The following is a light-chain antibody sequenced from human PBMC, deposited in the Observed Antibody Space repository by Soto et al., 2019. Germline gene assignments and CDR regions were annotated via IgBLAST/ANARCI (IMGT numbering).Light chain of an antibody. CDR3: QQYSTSTWT. Sequence: EIVLTQSPGTLSLSPGERGTLSCRASQSVSSSNLAWYQQQPGQGPRLLIYGASSRATGIPDRFSGGGSGTDFTLTISRLEPEDFAVYYCQQYSTSTWTFAQGTKVEIK. J-gene: IGKJ1*01. CDR1: QSVSSSN. V-gene: IGKV3-20*01. CDR2: GAS.